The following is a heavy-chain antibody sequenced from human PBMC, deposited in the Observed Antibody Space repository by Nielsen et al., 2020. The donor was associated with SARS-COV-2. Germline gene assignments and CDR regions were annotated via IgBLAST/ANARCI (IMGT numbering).Heavy chain of an antibody. V-gene: IGHV1-18*01. J-gene: IGHJ4*02. CDR3: ARDGTWIQLWLDY. D-gene: IGHD5-18*01. CDR1: GYTFTDYG. Sequence: ASVKVSCKASGYTFTDYGFSWVRQAPGQGLEWMGWISALNGDTEYAQKFQGRVTMTTDTSTSTAYLDLRSLRSDDTALYYCARDGTWIQLWLDYWGQGTLVTVSS. CDR2: ISALNGDT.